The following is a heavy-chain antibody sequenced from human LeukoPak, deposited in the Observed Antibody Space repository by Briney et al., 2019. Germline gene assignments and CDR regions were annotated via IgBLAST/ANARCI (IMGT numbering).Heavy chain of an antibody. CDR2: TRNKANSYTT. CDR1: GFTFSDHY. D-gene: IGHD3-22*01. CDR3: ARANPYYDSSGFDYFDY. V-gene: IGHV3-72*01. Sequence: GGSLRLSCAASGFTFSDHYVDWVRQAPGKGLEWVGRTRNKANSYTTEYAASVKGRFTISRDDSKNSLYLQMNSLKTEDTAVYYCARANPYYDSSGFDYFDYWGQGTLVTVSS. J-gene: IGHJ4*02.